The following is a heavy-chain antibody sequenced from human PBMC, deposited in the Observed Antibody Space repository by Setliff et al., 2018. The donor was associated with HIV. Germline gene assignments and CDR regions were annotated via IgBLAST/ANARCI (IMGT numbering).Heavy chain of an antibody. Sequence: ASVKVSCKVSGYTLTELSIHWARQAPGKGLEWMGGFDPQYDKTFYAQKFQGRVTMSEDTSTDTAYMELSSLRSEDTAVYYCATRAYDIRGYLRSRVSGAAFDIWGQGTMVTVSS. D-gene: IGHD3-22*01. CDR1: GYTLTELS. V-gene: IGHV1-24*01. J-gene: IGHJ3*02. CDR2: FDPQYDKT. CDR3: ATRAYDIRGYLRSRVSGAAFDI.